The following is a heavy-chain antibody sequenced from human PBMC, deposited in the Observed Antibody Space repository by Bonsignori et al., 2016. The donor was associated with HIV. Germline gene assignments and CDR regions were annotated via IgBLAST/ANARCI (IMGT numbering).Heavy chain of an antibody. V-gene: IGHV3-23*03. D-gene: IGHD1-26*01. Sequence: GGSLRLSCAGSGFTFSRSAMSWVRQAPGKGLEWISISYSGGASPHYAKSVKGRFTISRDNSKNILYLQMDSLRAEDTAIYYCAKDREWEVDFQHWGQGTLVTVSS. CDR1: GFTFSRSA. CDR3: AKDREWEVDFQH. CDR2: SYSGGASP. J-gene: IGHJ1*01.